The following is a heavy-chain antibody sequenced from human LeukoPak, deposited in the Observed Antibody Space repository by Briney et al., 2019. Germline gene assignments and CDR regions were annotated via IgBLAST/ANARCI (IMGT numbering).Heavy chain of an antibody. J-gene: IGHJ1*01. Sequence: GASVKVSCKASGYTFTSYYMHWVRQAPGQGLEWMGIINPSGGSTSYAQKFQGRVTMTRDTSTSTVYMELSSLRSEDTAVYYCATGTITMVRGVTYEYFQHWGQGTLVTVSS. CDR1: GYTFTSYY. D-gene: IGHD3-10*01. V-gene: IGHV1-46*01. CDR3: ATGTITMVRGVTYEYFQH. CDR2: INPSGGST.